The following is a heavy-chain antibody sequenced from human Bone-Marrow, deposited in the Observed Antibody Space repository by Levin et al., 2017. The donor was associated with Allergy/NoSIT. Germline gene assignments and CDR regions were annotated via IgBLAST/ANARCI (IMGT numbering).Heavy chain of an antibody. CDR2: ITASGGST. D-gene: IGHD5-12*01. CDR1: GFTFQNYA. CDR3: SRYMDNGYDTYYCYGMDV. V-gene: IGHV3-23*01. J-gene: IGHJ6*02. Sequence: GGSLRLSCAASGFTFQNYAMNWVRQAPGKGLEWVSAITASGGSTNYADSVKGRFTISRDNSDKTLYLRMDSLRAEDTAVYFCSRYMDNGYDTYYCYGMDVWGQGTTVTVSS.